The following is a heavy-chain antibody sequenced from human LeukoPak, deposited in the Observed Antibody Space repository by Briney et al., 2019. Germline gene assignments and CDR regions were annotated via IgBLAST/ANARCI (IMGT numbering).Heavy chain of an antibody. Sequence: ASVKVSCKASGYTFTTYYIHWVRQAPGQGLEWMGWINPNSGGTNYAQKFQGRVTMTRDTSISTAYMELSRLRSDDTAVYYCARAAVHDAFDIWGQGTMVTVSS. J-gene: IGHJ3*02. CDR2: INPNSGGT. V-gene: IGHV1-2*02. D-gene: IGHD3-10*02. CDR1: GYTFTTYY. CDR3: ARAAVHDAFDI.